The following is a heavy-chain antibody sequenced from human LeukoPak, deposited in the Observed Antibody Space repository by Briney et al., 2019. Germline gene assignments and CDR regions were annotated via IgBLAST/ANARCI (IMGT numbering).Heavy chain of an antibody. Sequence: SETLSLTCAVYGGSFSGYYWSWIRQPPGKGLEWIGEINHSGSTNYNPSLKSRVTISVDTSKNQFSLKLSSVTAADTAVYYCARGYCSGGSCYPPYYYYYYYMGVWGKGTTVTVSS. CDR3: ARGYCSGGSCYPPYYYYYYYMGV. CDR2: INHSGST. V-gene: IGHV4-34*01. D-gene: IGHD2-15*01. CDR1: GGSFSGYY. J-gene: IGHJ6*03.